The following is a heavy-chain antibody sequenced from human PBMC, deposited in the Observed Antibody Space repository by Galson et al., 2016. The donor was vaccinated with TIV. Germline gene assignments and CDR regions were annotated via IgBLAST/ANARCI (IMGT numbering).Heavy chain of an antibody. D-gene: IGHD4-17*01. J-gene: IGHJ6*02. CDR3: ARDKGDLRDFHYYGMDV. V-gene: IGHV1-18*01. Sequence: SVKVSCKAPGYTFTIYGISWVRQAPGQGLEWLGWISTYNGDTNYAQRLQGRVTITADTSTSTAYMELRNRRPDDTAVYYCARDKGDLRDFHYYGMDVWGQGTTVTVSS. CDR1: GYTFTIYG. CDR2: ISTYNGDT.